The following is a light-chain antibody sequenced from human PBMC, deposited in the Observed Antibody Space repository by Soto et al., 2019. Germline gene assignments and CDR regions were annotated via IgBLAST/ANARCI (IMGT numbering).Light chain of an antibody. V-gene: IGKV3-15*01. Sequence: EIVMTQSPATLSVSPGERATLSCRASQSVSSNLAWYQQKPGQAPRLLIYGASTRATDMPGRFSGSGSGTEFTLTISSLQSEDFAVYYCQQYKNWPRTFGRGTKVDIK. CDR2: GAS. J-gene: IGKJ4*02. CDR3: QQYKNWPRT. CDR1: QSVSSN.